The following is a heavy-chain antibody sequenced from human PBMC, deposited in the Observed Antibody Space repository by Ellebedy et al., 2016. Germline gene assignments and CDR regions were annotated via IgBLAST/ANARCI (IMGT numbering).Heavy chain of an antibody. CDR1: GYTLTELS. CDR3: AIDPDTAMVTGY. J-gene: IGHJ4*02. D-gene: IGHD5-18*01. CDR2: IIPILGIA. Sequence: ASVKVSCKVSGYTLTELSMHWVRQAPGQGLEWMGRIIPILGIANYAQKFQGRVTITADKSTSTAYMELSSLRSEDTAVYYCAIDPDTAMVTGYWGQGTLVTVSS. V-gene: IGHV1-69*02.